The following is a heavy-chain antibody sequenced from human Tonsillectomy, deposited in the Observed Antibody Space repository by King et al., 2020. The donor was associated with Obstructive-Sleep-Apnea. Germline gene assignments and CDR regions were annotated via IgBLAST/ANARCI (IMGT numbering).Heavy chain of an antibody. CDR3: IRRGYYGSGSLTYYFDY. CDR1: GFTFSGSA. J-gene: IGHJ4*02. CDR2: IRSKANSYAT. Sequence: VQLVESGGGLVQPGGSLKLSCAASGFTFSGSAMHWVRQASGKGLDWVGRIRSKANSYATAYAASVKGRFTISRDDSKNTAYLQMNSLKTEDTAVYYCIRRGYYGSGSLTYYFDYWGQGTLVTVSS. V-gene: IGHV3-73*01. D-gene: IGHD3-10*01.